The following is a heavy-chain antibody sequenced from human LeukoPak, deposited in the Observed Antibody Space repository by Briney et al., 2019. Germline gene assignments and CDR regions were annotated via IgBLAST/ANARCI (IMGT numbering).Heavy chain of an antibody. CDR1: GFTSSSYA. CDR3: AKDGGSHDAFDI. D-gene: IGHD2-15*01. J-gene: IGHJ3*02. CDR2: ISGSGGST. Sequence: PGGSLRLSCAASGFTSSSYAMSWVRQAPGKGLEWVSAISGSGGSTYYADSVKGRFTISRDNSKNTLYLQMNSLRAEDTAVYYCAKDGGSHDAFDIWSQGTMVTVSS. V-gene: IGHV3-23*01.